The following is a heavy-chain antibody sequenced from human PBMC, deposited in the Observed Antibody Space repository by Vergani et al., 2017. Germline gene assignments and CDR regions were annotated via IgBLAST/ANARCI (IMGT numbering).Heavy chain of an antibody. CDR3: ARHRGSRGFVPSSYFYGMDV. D-gene: IGHD3-10*01. CDR1: DSSIMTNPY. V-gene: IGHV4-38-2*01. CDR2: IHHSGDT. J-gene: IGHJ6*02. Sequence: QVQLQESGPGLVQPSETLTLTCDVSDSSIMTNPYWGWFRQSPGKGLEWIGCIHHSGDTHYNSSLKSRVSISIVSSSNFSLSLTSVTAADTAIYYCARHRGSRGFVPSSYFYGMDVWGHGTTVTVSS.